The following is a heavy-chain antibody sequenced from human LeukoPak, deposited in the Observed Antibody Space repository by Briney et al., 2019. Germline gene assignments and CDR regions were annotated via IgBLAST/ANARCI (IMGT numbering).Heavy chain of an antibody. Sequence: SETLSLTCTVSGGPMSSYYWSWVWHPPGKGLEWIGNIHHSGSSNYHSSLESRVTMSIDASKNLFSLNLSSVTAADTAVYYCAGWMWTVSRVEYFDNWGQGTLVTVSS. CDR3: AGWMWTVSRVEYFDN. D-gene: IGHD3/OR15-3a*01. CDR1: GGPMSSYY. CDR2: IHHSGSS. V-gene: IGHV4-59*01. J-gene: IGHJ1*01.